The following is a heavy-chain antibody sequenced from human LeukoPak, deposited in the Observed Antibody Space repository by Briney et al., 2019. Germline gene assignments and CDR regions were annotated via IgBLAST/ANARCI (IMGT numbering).Heavy chain of an antibody. CDR2: ISSSGSTI. J-gene: IGHJ6*04. D-gene: IGHD1-26*01. Sequence: GGSLRLSCTASGFTFGDYAMSWVRQAPGKGLEWVSYISSSGSTIYYADSVKGRFTISRDNAKNSLYLQMNSLRAEDTAVYYCVTELRSYLDVWGKGTTVTISS. V-gene: IGHV3-48*03. CDR1: GFTFGDYA. CDR3: VTELRSYLDV.